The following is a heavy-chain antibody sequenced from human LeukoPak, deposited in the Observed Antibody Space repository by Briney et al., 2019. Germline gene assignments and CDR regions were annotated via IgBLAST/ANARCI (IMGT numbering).Heavy chain of an antibody. J-gene: IGHJ4*02. Sequence: ASVKVSCKASGGTFSSYAISWVRQAPGQGLEWMGGIIPIFCTANYAQKFQGRVTITTDESTSTAYMELSSLRSEDTAVYYCARATRTTTIAVAGRSDYWGQGTLVTVSS. CDR2: IIPIFCTA. V-gene: IGHV1-69*05. CDR1: GGTFSSYA. D-gene: IGHD6-19*01. CDR3: ARATRTTTIAVAGRSDY.